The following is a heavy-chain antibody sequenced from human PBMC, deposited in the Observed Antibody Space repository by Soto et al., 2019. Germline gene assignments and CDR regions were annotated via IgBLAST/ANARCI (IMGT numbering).Heavy chain of an antibody. CDR1: GFTFSIYS. Sequence: GGSLRLSCAASGFTFSIYSMNWVRQAPGKGLEWVSYIMPGSSHIFYADSVKGRFTISRDASENTLYLQMTGLRAEDTAVYYCAKRLLCPSTTCFDYWGQGTRVTVSS. V-gene: IGHV3-21*05. CDR2: IMPGSSHI. D-gene: IGHD2-2*01. CDR3: AKRLLCPSTTCFDY. J-gene: IGHJ4*02.